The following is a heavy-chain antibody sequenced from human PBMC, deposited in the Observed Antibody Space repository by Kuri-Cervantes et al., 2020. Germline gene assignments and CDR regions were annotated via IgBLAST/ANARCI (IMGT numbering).Heavy chain of an antibody. J-gene: IGHJ4*02. CDR3: TTVFNDFWSGYYRPIDFDY. V-gene: IGHV3-15*01. D-gene: IGHD3-3*01. Sequence: GGSLRLSCAASGFTFSNAWMSWVRQAPGKGLEWVGRIKSKTDGGTTDYAAPVKGRFTISRDDSKNTLYLQTNSLKTEDTAVYYCTTVFNDFWSGYYRPIDFDYWGQGTLVTVSS. CDR1: GFTFSNAW. CDR2: IKSKTDGGTT.